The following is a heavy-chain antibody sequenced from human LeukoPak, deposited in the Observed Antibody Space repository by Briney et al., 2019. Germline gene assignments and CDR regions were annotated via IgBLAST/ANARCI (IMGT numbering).Heavy chain of an antibody. CDR2: INHSGST. CDR1: GDAFSCCY. Sequence: EPRSLTCRVYGDAFSCCYSTWIHKTPGKGREWIGEINHSGSTNYNPSLKSRVNISVATSKNQSSLKLSSVAAADTAVYYCAGGKNIVVVRYRVGNAFDIWGQGTMVTVSS. CDR3: AGGKNIVVVRYRVGNAFDI. D-gene: IGHD2/OR15-2a*01. J-gene: IGHJ3*02. V-gene: IGHV4-34*01.